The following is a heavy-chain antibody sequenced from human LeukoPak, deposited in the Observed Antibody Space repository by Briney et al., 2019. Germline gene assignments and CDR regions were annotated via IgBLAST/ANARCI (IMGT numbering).Heavy chain of an antibody. V-gene: IGHV3-23*01. CDR1: GFTFSSYA. D-gene: IGHD3-10*01. CDR2: ISDSGGST. Sequence: GGSLRLSCAASGFTFSSYAMSWVRQAPGKGLEWVSAISDSGGSTYYADSVKGRFTISRDNSKNTLYLQMNSLRAEDTAVYYCAKAMYYYGSGSYYYYYGMDVWGQGTTVTVSS. CDR3: AKAMYYYGSGSYYYYYGMDV. J-gene: IGHJ6*02.